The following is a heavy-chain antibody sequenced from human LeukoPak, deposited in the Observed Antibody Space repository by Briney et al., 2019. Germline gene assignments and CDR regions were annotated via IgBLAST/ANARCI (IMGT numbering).Heavy chain of an antibody. J-gene: IGHJ5*02. Sequence: SVTVSCKASGGTFSSYAISWVRQAPGQGLEWMGGIIPIFGTANYAQKFQGRVTITADESTSTAYMELSSLRSEDTAVYYCARVGYYNKAHWFDPWGQGTLVTVSS. CDR2: IIPIFGTA. CDR1: GGTFSSYA. D-gene: IGHD3-10*01. V-gene: IGHV1-69*13. CDR3: ARVGYYNKAHWFDP.